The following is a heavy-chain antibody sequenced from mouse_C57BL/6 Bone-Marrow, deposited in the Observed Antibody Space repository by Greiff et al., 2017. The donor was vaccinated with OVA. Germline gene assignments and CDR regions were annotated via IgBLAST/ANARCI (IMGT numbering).Heavy chain of an antibody. CDR3: TRGWEGPWFAY. CDR2: IDPETGGT. J-gene: IGHJ3*01. D-gene: IGHD1-1*02. CDR1: GYTFTDYE. V-gene: IGHV1-15*01. Sequence: QVQLQQSGAELVRPGASVTLSCKASGYTFTDYEMHWVKQTPVHGLEWIGAIDPETGGTAYNQKFKGKAILTADKSSSTAYMELRSLTSEDSAVYYCTRGWEGPWFAYWGQGTLVTVSA.